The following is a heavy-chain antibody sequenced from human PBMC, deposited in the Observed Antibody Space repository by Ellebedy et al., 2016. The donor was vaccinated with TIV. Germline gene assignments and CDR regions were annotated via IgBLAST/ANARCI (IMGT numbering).Heavy chain of an antibody. CDR1: GGSISSSSYY. CDR2: IYYSGST. J-gene: IGHJ4*02. V-gene: IGHV4-39*01. D-gene: IGHD1-26*01. CDR3: ARLVGANFDY. Sequence: MPSETLSLTCTVSGGSISSSSYYWGWIRQPPGKGLEWIGSIYYSGSTYYNPSLKSRVTISVDTSKNQFSLKLSSVTAADTAVYYCARLVGANFDYWGQGTLVTVSS.